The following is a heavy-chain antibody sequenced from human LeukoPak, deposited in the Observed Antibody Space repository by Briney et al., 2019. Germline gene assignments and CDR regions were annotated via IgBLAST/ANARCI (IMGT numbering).Heavy chain of an antibody. V-gene: IGHV1-2*02. Sequence: ASVKVSCTASGYTVTVYYMHWVRQAPGQGLEWMGWINPNSGGTNYAQKFQGRVTMTRDTSISTAYMELSRLRSDDTAVYYCARDKVTLIYCYDSTDYYGMDVWGQGTTVTVSS. J-gene: IGHJ6*02. CDR3: ARDKVTLIYCYDSTDYYGMDV. CDR1: GYTVTVYY. CDR2: INPNSGGT. D-gene: IGHD3-22*01.